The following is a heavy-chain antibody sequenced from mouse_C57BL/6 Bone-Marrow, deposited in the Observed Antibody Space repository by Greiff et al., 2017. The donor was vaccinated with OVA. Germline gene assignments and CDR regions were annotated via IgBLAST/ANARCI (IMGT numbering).Heavy chain of an antibody. V-gene: IGHV6-3*01. Sequence: EVQGVESGGGLVQPGGSMTLSCVASGFTFSNYWMNWVRQSPEKGLEWVAQIRLKSDNYATHYAESVKGRFTITRDDSKSKVYLQLNTLSAEDTGIYYCTSQFFFDYWGQGTTLTVSS. CDR3: TSQFFFDY. CDR1: GFTFSNYW. CDR2: IRLKSDNYAT. J-gene: IGHJ2*01.